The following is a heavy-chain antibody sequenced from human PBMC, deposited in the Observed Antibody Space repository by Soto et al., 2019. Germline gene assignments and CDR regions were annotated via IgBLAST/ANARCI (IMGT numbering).Heavy chain of an antibody. Sequence: QVHLVQSGAEVKKPGASVKASCKASGYTFTRYALQWVRQAPGQGLEWMAWINGDNDNTVYSEKFQGRVTVTRDTSASTVYMELGSLTSEDTAVYYCARSFGLNIDYWGQGTLVTVSS. J-gene: IGHJ4*02. CDR2: INGDNDNT. CDR3: ARSFGLNIDY. CDR1: GYTFTRYA. V-gene: IGHV1-3*01. D-gene: IGHD3-3*01.